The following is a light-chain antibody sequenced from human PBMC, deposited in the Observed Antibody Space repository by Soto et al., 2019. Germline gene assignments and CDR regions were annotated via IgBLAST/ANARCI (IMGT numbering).Light chain of an antibody. CDR3: QQYNSYSRT. V-gene: IGKV3-20*01. J-gene: IGKJ1*01. CDR2: DAS. CDR1: QTLSNSF. Sequence: EIVLTQSPGTLSLSPGERATLSCRASQTLSNSFIAWYQQKRGQAPRLLIHDASSRATGIPDRFSGSGSGTEFTLTISSLQPDDFATYYCQQYNSYSRTFGQGTKVDNK.